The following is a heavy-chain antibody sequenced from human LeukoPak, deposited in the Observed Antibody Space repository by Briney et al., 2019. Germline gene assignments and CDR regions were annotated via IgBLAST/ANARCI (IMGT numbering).Heavy chain of an antibody. V-gene: IGHV3-23*01. CDR2: ISGSGGST. Sequence: PGGSLRLSCAASGFTFSSYAMSWVRQAPGKGLEWASTISGSGGSTYYADSVKGRFTISRDNSKNTPYLQMNSLRAEDTAVYYCAKRGATQTKEFDYWGQGTLVTISS. CDR3: AKRGATQTKEFDY. CDR1: GFTFSSYA. J-gene: IGHJ4*02. D-gene: IGHD1-26*01.